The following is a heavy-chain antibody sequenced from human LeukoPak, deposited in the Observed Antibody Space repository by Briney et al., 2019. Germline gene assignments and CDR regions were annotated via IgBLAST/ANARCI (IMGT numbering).Heavy chain of an antibody. J-gene: IGHJ4*02. CDR3: AKVREWKWMVRSFFDS. CDR1: GFTFSNYA. V-gene: IGHV3-33*06. CDR2: VWYDGSDK. D-gene: IGHD4/OR15-4a*01. Sequence: GGSLRLSCKASGFTFSNYAMHWVRQAPGRGLEWVAVVWYDGSDKYYADSVRDRFTVSRDNSNSTLFLHMHDLRDEDTAVYYCAKVREWKWMVRSFFDSGGQGTLVIVSS.